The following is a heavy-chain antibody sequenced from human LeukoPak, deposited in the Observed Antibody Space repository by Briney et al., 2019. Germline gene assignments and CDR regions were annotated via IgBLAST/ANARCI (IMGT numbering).Heavy chain of an antibody. Sequence: QPGGSLRLSCAASGFTFDDYAMHWVRQAPGKGLEWVSLISWDGGGTYYADSVKGRFTISRDNSKNSLYLQMNSLRAEDTAIYYCAKCHIRMSTVCFFDAWGQGTRVTVSS. D-gene: IGHD5/OR15-5a*01. CDR3: AKCHIRMSTVCFFDA. J-gene: IGHJ4*02. V-gene: IGHV3-43D*03. CDR2: ISWDGGGT. CDR1: GFTFDDYA.